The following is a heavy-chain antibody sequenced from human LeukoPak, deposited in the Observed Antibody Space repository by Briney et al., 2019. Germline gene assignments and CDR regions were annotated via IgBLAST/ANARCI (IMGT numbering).Heavy chain of an antibody. Sequence: SVKVSCKASGGTFSSYAISWVRQAPGQGLEWMGGIIPIFGTANYAQKFQGRVTITADESTSTAYMELSSLRSEDTAVYYCARVRIVGYCSSTSCYPFYFDYWGQGTLVTVSS. J-gene: IGHJ4*02. CDR1: GGTFSSYA. V-gene: IGHV1-69*13. CDR3: ARVRIVGYCSSTSCYPFYFDY. D-gene: IGHD2-2*01. CDR2: IIPIFGTA.